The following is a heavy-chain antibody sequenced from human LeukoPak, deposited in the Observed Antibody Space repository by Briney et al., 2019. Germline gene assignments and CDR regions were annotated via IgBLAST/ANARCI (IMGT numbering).Heavy chain of an antibody. D-gene: IGHD1-26*01. CDR1: GXTFSNYW. Sequence: GGSLRLSCAASGXTFSNYWMSWVRQAPGKGLEWVANIKQDGTEIYYVDSVKGRFTIARDNAKNSLYLQMNSLRAEDTAVYYCARDKVVGATYFDYWGQGTLVTVSS. CDR2: IKQDGTEI. J-gene: IGHJ4*02. V-gene: IGHV3-7*05. CDR3: ARDKVVGATYFDY.